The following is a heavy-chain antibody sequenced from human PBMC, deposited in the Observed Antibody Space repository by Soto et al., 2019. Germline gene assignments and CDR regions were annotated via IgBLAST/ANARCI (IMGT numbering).Heavy chain of an antibody. CDR1: GFPVSDYY. V-gene: IGHV3-11*06. CDR3: ARGGGGGLFEH. CDR2: ISPKSTYT. D-gene: IGHD2-21*01. Sequence: GGSLRLSGATSGFPVSDYYISWIRQAPWKGLESLSHISPKSTYTNYADSVKGRFTISRDNTKSSLFLQMKSLGVEDTAVYYCARGGGGGLFEHWGQGVLVTVSS. J-gene: IGHJ4*02.